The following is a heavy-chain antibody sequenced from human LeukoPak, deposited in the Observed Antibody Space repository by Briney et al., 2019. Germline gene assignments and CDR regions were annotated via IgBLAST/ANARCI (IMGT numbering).Heavy chain of an antibody. V-gene: IGHV3-48*02. CDR2: ISSSTI. D-gene: IGHD3-22*01. Sequence: GGSLRLSCAPSGFTFSSYSMNWVRQAPGKGLEWVSYISSSTIYYADSVKGRFTISRDNAKNSLYLQLNSLRDEDTAVYYCARAATYYYDSSGYYPYAFDIWGQGTMVTVSS. CDR3: ARAATYYYDSSGYYPYAFDI. CDR1: GFTFSSYS. J-gene: IGHJ3*02.